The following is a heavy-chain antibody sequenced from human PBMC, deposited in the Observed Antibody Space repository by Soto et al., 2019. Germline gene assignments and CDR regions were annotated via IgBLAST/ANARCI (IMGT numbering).Heavy chain of an antibody. CDR3: ATLLGFSSGGSWYSHVADY. V-gene: IGHV3-23*01. D-gene: IGHD2-8*02. Sequence: EVHLWESGGDLVQPGGSLRVSCVGSGYTFSSRAMSWVRQAPGKGLEWVSGIDGGGTTDYADSVKGRFTISRDNSQDPLYLQMNSLRAEETAVYYCATLLGFSSGGSWYSHVADYWGQGTLVTVSS. CDR2: IDGGGTT. CDR1: GYTFSSRA. J-gene: IGHJ4*02.